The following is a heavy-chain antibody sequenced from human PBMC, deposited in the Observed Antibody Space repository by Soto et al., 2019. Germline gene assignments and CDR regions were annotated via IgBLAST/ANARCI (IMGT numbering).Heavy chain of an antibody. J-gene: IGHJ4*02. Sequence: GGSLRLSCAASGFTFSSSALHWVRQAPGKGLEWVAVISYDGSNKFYADSVKGRFTVSRDNSQNTVYLQMNSLRAEDAAVYNCAREGISSGYRHWGQGTLVTVSS. CDR3: AREGISSGYRH. CDR2: ISYDGSNK. V-gene: IGHV3-30-3*01. D-gene: IGHD6-25*01. CDR1: GFTFSSSA.